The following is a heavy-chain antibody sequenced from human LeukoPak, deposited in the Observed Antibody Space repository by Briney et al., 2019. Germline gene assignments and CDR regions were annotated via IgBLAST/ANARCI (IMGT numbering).Heavy chain of an antibody. J-gene: IGHJ6*02. V-gene: IGHV1-2*02. Sequence: VASVKVSCKASGYTLTGYYMHWVRQAPGQGLEWMGWINPNSGGTNYAQKFQGRVTMTRDTSISTAYMELSRLRSDDTAVYYCARSGLSGGSGRPSYYYYGMDVWGQGTTVTVSS. CDR3: ARSGLSGGSGRPSYYYYGMDV. CDR1: GYTLTGYY. CDR2: INPNSGGT. D-gene: IGHD3-10*01.